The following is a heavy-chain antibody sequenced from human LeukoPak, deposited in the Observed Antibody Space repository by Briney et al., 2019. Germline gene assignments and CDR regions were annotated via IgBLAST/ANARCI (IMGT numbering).Heavy chain of an antibody. Sequence: GGSLRLSCAASGFTFSSYEMNWVRQAPGKGLECVSYISSSGSTIYYADSVKGRFTISRDNAKNSLYLQMNSLRAEDTAVYYCASQGGLRLIRYYYYYMDVWGKGTTVTVSS. V-gene: IGHV3-48*03. CDR3: ASQGGLRLIRYYYYYMDV. D-gene: IGHD5-12*01. CDR2: ISSSGSTI. CDR1: GFTFSSYE. J-gene: IGHJ6*03.